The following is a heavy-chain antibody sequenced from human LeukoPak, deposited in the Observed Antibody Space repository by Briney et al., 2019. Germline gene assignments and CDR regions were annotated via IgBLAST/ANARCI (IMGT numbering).Heavy chain of an antibody. CDR3: ALTNTVTVTYAFDT. V-gene: IGHV4-39*07. Sequence: PSETLSLTCTVSAASISSSSYYWGWLRQPPGKGLEWFGSIYYSGSTYYNPSLKSRVTISVDTSKNQFSLKLDSVTASDSAVYYCALTNTVTVTYAFDTWGPGTMATVSS. CDR1: AASISSSSYY. D-gene: IGHD4-17*01. J-gene: IGHJ3*02. CDR2: IYYSGST.